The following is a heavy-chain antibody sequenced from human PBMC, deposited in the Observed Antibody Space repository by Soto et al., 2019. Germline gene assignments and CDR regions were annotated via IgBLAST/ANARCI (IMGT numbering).Heavy chain of an antibody. Sequence: PSETLSLTCAVSGGSISSSNWWSWVRQPPGKGLEWIGEIYHSGSTNYNPSLKSRVTISVDKSKNQFSLKLSSVTAADTALYYCARAQSGFFGSGSYYNGLFDIWGQGILVT. CDR1: GGSISSSNW. V-gene: IGHV4-4*02. CDR3: ARAQSGFFGSGSYYNGLFDI. J-gene: IGHJ4*02. CDR2: IYHSGST. D-gene: IGHD3-10*01.